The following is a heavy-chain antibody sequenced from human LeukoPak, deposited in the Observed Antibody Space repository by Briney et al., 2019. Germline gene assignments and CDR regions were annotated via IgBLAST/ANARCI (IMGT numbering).Heavy chain of an antibody. CDR1: GFTFSIYW. D-gene: IGHD2-15*01. V-gene: IGHV3-74*01. CDR2: INTDGSST. CDR3: ARGGCSDGNCYSGGY. Sequence: GGSLRLSCAPSGFTFSIYWMHWVRQAPGKGLVWVSRINTDGSSTRYADSVKGRFTISRDNAKNTVYLQMNSLRAEDTAVYYCARGGCSDGNCYSGGYWGQGTLVTVSS. J-gene: IGHJ4*02.